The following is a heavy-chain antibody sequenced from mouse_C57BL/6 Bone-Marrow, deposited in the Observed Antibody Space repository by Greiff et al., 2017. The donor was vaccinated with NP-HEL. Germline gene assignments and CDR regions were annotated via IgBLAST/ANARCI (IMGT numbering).Heavy chain of an antibody. Sequence: VQLQQSGAELMKPGASVKLSCKATGYTFTGYWIEWVKQRPGHGLEWIGEILPGSGSTNYHEKFKGKATFTADTSSNTAYMQLSRLTTEDSAIYYCAREALSTTVVDWYFDVWGTGTTVTVSS. V-gene: IGHV1-9*01. CDR1: GYTFTGYW. CDR2: ILPGSGST. CDR3: AREALSTTVVDWYFDV. J-gene: IGHJ1*03. D-gene: IGHD1-1*01.